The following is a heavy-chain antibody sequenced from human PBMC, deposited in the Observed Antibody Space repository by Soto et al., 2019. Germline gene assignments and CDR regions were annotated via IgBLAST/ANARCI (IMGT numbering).Heavy chain of an antibody. CDR1: GFSLPTTGMC. J-gene: IGHJ5*02. CDR3: ARGLGRDNRLDP. V-gene: IGHV2-70*01. CDR2: HDWDDDK. Sequence: GSGPTLVNPTPTLTLTCSFSGFSLPTTGMCVSWIRQPPGKALEWLALHDWDDDKFYSTSLKTRLTITKDTPKTQVALTMTNMDPVDTATYYCARGLGRDNRLDPWGQGTLVTVSS.